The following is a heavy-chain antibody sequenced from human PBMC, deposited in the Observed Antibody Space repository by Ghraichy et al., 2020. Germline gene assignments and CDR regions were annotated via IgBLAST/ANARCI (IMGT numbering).Heavy chain of an antibody. CDR2: FYSVDTT. Sequence: GESLKISCAASGFTVSTYFMSWVRQAPGKGEWVSVFYSVDTTYYADSVKGRFTMSRDNSQNTLYLQMNSLGADDTAVYYCARGQVVTISTPADYWGQGTLVTVSS. J-gene: IGHJ4*02. CDR3: ARGQVVTISTPADY. CDR1: GFTVSTYF. V-gene: IGHV3-66*01. D-gene: IGHD4-23*01.